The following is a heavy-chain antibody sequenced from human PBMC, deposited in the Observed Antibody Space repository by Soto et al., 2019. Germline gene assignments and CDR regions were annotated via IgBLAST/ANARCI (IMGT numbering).Heavy chain of an antibody. J-gene: IGHJ2*01. CDR3: ARAKKNSSSWYFDL. D-gene: IGHD6-6*01. CDR1: GYTFTGYY. CDR2: INPNSGGT. V-gene: IGHV1-2*04. Sequence: ASVKVSCKASGYTFTGYYMHWVRQAPGQGLEWMGWINPNSGGTNYAQKFQGWATMTRDTSISTAYMELSRLRSDDTAVYYCARAKKNSSSWYFDLWGRGTLVTVSS.